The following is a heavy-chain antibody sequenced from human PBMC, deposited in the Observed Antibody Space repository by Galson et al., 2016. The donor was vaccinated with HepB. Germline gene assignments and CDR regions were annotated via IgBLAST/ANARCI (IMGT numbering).Heavy chain of an antibody. CDR3: ARELGEVGLGY. J-gene: IGHJ4*02. Sequence: TLSLTCTVSGGSISSGDSYWSWIRQPPGKGLEWIGYISYSGSTYYNSSLKSRVTISVDTSKNQFSLKLTSVTAADTAVYYCARELGEVGLGYWGQGTPVIVSS. D-gene: IGHD2-21*01. CDR1: GGSISSGDSY. CDR2: ISYSGST. V-gene: IGHV4-30-4*01.